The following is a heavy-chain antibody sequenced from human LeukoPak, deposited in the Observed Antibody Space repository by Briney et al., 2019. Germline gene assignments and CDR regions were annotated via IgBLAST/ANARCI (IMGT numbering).Heavy chain of an antibody. CDR3: ARPYYYDSSGHDAFDI. J-gene: IGHJ3*02. D-gene: IGHD3-22*01. Sequence: NPSETLSLTCAVYGGSFSGYYWSWIRQPPGKGLEWIGEINHSGSTNYNPSLKSRVTISVDTSKSQFSLKLSSVTAAHTAVYYCARPYYYDSSGHDAFDIWGQGTMVTVSS. V-gene: IGHV4-34*01. CDR2: INHSGST. CDR1: GGSFSGYY.